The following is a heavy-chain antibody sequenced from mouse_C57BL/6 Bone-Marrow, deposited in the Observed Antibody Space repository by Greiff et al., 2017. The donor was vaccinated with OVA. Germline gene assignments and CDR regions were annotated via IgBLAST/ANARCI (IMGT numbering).Heavy chain of an antibody. J-gene: IGHJ2*01. CDR3: ARRETGTLVDY. Sequence: VQLQQSGGGLVQPGESLKLSCESNEYEFPSHDMSWVRQTPEKRLELVAAINSDGGSTYYPDTMERRFIISRDNTKKTLYLQMSSLRSEDTALYYCARRETGTLVDYWGQGTTLTVSS. CDR2: INSDGGST. D-gene: IGHD4-1*01. CDR1: EYEFPSHD. V-gene: IGHV5-2*01.